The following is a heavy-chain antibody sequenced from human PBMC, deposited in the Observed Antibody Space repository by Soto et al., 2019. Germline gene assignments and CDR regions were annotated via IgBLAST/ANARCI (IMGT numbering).Heavy chain of an antibody. J-gene: IGHJ3*01. CDR1: GGPIRNHY. CDR2: IYYSGST. D-gene: IGHD7-27*01. CDR3: ARVGKGVWGACDV. V-gene: IGHV4-59*11. Sequence: TQCHPYTVSGGPIRNHYVRCIRTPPGKGLEWIGYIYYSGSTNYNPSLKSRVTISVDTSKNQFSLKLSSVTAADTAVYYCARVGKGVWGACDVWGPGTRVTGSS.